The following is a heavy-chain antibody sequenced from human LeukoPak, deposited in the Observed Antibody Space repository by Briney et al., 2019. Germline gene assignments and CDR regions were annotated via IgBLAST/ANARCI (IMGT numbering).Heavy chain of an antibody. Sequence: PGGSLRLSCAASGFTFSDYYMSWIRQAPGKGLEWISYISSSGSSIFYADSVKGRFTISRDNAKNSVFLQMNGLRAEDTAVYYCARDIWLGPSVEYWGQGTLVTVSS. CDR2: ISSSGSSI. CDR3: ARDIWLGPSVEY. V-gene: IGHV3-11*01. CDR1: GFTFSDYY. J-gene: IGHJ4*02. D-gene: IGHD6-19*01.